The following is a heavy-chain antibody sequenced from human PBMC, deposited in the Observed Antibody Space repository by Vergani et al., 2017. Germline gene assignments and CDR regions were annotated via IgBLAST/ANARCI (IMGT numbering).Heavy chain of an antibody. D-gene: IGHD6-6*01. CDR1: GYTFTSNG. CDR3: AIDPSLYSSSSLFYYYGMDV. J-gene: IGHJ6*02. Sequence: QVQLVQSGAEVKKPGASVKVSCKASGYTFTSNGISWVRQAPGQGLEWMGWISGYNGNTNYAQKLQGRVTMTTDTSTSTAYMELRSLRSDDTAVYYCAIDPSLYSSSSLFYYYGMDVWGQGTTVTVSS. CDR2: ISGYNGNT. V-gene: IGHV1-18*04.